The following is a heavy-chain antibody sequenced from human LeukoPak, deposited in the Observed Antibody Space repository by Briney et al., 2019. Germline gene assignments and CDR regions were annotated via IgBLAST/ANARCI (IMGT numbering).Heavy chain of an antibody. CDR3: ARRYYYNLGSFPFDF. J-gene: IGHJ4*02. CDR2: IHNSGTT. V-gene: IGHV4-34*01. Sequence: SETLSLTCAVSAGPFSGYFWSWIRQSSGKGLEWIGEIHNSGTTNYNPSLNSRVTISEDTSKNQFYLNLSSVTAADTAVYYCARRYYYNLGSFPFDFWGQGTLVTVSS. CDR1: AGPFSGYF. D-gene: IGHD3-10*01.